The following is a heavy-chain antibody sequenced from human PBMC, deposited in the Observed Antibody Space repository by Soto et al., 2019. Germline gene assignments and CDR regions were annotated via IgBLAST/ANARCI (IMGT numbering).Heavy chain of an antibody. V-gene: IGHV4-59*08. J-gene: IGHJ3*02. Sequence: QVQLQESGPGLVKPSETLSLTCTVSGGSISSYYWSWIRQPPGKGLEWIGYIYYSGSTNYNPSLKSRVTISVDTSKNQFSLKLSSVTAADTAVYYCATYSSSPNAFDIWGQWTMVTVSS. D-gene: IGHD6-13*01. CDR2: IYYSGST. CDR3: ATYSSSPNAFDI. CDR1: GGSISSYY.